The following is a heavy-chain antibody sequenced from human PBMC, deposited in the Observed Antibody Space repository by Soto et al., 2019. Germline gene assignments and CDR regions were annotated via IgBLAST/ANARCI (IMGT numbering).Heavy chain of an antibody. D-gene: IGHD6-13*01. Sequence: EVQLLESGGGLVQPGGSLRLSCAASGFTFSHYAVTWVRQAPGKGLEWVSTISGSGGSTYYADSVKGRFTIARDNYKNTLYLQMNSLRAEDTAVYYCAKDQGSSWYEIDYWGQGTLVTVSS. V-gene: IGHV3-23*01. CDR2: ISGSGGST. J-gene: IGHJ4*02. CDR1: GFTFSHYA. CDR3: AKDQGSSWYEIDY.